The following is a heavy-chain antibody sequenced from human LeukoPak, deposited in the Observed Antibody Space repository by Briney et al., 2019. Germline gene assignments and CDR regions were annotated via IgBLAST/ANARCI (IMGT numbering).Heavy chain of an antibody. CDR1: GGSITNSIYN. Sequence: SETLSLTCTVSGGSITNSIYNWGWIRQPPGKGLEWIGSIYYSGRTYYNPSLKSRVTTSVDTSKSQFSLKLSSVTAADTAVYYCARTENYYYYMDVWGKGTTVTVSS. CDR2: IYYSGRT. CDR3: ARTENYYYYMDV. J-gene: IGHJ6*03. V-gene: IGHV4-39*07.